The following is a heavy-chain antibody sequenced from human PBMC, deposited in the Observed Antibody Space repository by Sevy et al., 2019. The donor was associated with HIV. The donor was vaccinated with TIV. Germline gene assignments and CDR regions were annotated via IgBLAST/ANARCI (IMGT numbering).Heavy chain of an antibody. Sequence: GGSLRLSCAASGFPFSSYAMSWVRQAPGKGLEWVSTISCSGGSSYYADSVKGRFTISRDNSKKTLYLQMNNLRDDDTAVYYCANDHDYSNYWFDHWGQGTLVTVSS. J-gene: IGHJ5*02. CDR1: GFPFSSYA. CDR2: ISCSGGSS. D-gene: IGHD4-4*01. V-gene: IGHV3-23*01. CDR3: ANDHDYSNYWFDH.